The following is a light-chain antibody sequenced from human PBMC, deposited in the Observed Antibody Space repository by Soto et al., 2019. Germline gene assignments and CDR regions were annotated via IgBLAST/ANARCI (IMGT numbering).Light chain of an antibody. J-gene: IGLJ2*01. Sequence: NFMLTQPHSVSESPGKTVTISCTRSSGSIASNYVQWYQQRPGSAPTPVIYEDSQRPSGVPDRFSGSIDSSSNSASLTISRLQTEDEADYYCQSYDSSTVVFGGGTKVTVL. V-gene: IGLV6-57*04. CDR3: QSYDSSTVV. CDR1: SGSIASNY. CDR2: EDS.